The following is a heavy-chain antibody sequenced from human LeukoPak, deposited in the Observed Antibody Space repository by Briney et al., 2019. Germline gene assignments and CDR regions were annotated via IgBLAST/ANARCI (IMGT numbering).Heavy chain of an antibody. J-gene: IGHJ5*02. CDR3: AKSQPSAISWFDP. CDR1: GFTFSNYA. Sequence: GGSLRLSCAASGFTFSNYAMNWVRQAPGKGLEWVSAMSSSAASIYYADSVKGRFTISRDNSKNTLWLQMNSLRDEDTAVYYCAKSQPSAISWFDPWGQGTLVTVSS. D-gene: IGHD2-2*02. CDR2: MSSSAASI. V-gene: IGHV3-23*01.